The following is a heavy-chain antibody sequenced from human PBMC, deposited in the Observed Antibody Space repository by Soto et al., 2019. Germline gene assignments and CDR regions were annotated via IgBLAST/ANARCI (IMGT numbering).Heavy chain of an antibody. D-gene: IGHD3-22*01. V-gene: IGHV3-74*01. CDR2: INSDGSST. Sequence: EVQLVESGGSLVQPGGSLRLSCAASGFTFSSYWMDWVRQAPGKGLVWVSRINSDGSSTSYADSVKGRFTISRDKAKNTLYLQMNSLRAEDTAVYYCARDRVTMIVVNGMDVWGQGTTVTVSS. J-gene: IGHJ6*02. CDR1: GFTFSSYW. CDR3: ARDRVTMIVVNGMDV.